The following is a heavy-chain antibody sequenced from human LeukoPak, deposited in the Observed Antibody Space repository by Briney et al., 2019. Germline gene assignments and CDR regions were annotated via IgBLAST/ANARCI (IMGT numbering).Heavy chain of an antibody. CDR3: AREKLRCLDY. Sequence: PGGSLRLSCAASGFPFSGYWMSWVRQAPGKGLEWVANINQDGSEKYYVDSVKGRFTISRDNAKNSLSLQMNSLRAEETAVYYCAREKLRCLDYWGQGTLVTVSS. CDR1: GFPFSGYW. V-gene: IGHV3-7*04. D-gene: IGHD4-17*01. J-gene: IGHJ4*02. CDR2: INQDGSEK.